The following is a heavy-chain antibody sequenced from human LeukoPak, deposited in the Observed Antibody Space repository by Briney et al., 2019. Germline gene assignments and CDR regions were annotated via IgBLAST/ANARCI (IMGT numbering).Heavy chain of an antibody. Sequence: GGSLRLSCAASGFTFSSYAMGWVRQAPGERLEWVSAIDWAATNTPYADSVKGRFTISRDNSKNTLYLQMHSLRGEDTAIYYCAKGTTEDPRVYNYWGQGTLVTVSS. D-gene: IGHD2-8*01. CDR3: AKGTTEDPRVYNY. J-gene: IGHJ4*02. CDR2: IDWAATNT. CDR1: GFTFSSYA. V-gene: IGHV3-23*05.